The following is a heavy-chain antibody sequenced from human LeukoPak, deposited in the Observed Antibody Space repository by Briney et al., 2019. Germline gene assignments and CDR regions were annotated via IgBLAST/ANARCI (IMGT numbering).Heavy chain of an antibody. D-gene: IGHD3-10*01. CDR3: AKGGPNDY. CDR2: INSDGSSI. V-gene: IGHV3-74*01. CDR1: GLTFSGYW. J-gene: IGHJ4*02. Sequence: GGSLRLSCAASGLTFSGYWMHWVRQAPGKGLVWVSRINSDGSSINYADSVKGRFTISRDNSKNTLSLQMNSLRAEDTAVYYCAKGGPNDYWGQGTLVTVSS.